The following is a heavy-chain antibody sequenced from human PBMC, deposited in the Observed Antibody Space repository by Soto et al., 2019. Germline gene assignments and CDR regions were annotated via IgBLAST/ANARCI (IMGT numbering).Heavy chain of an antibody. CDR3: ARDPGSGSYYGWFDP. D-gene: IGHD3-10*01. CDR1: GGFISRYF. V-gene: IGHV4-59*01. J-gene: IGHJ5*02. CDR2: IYYSGST. Sequence: SETLSLTCTFSGGFISRYFWNSLPPPPGKGLEWIGYIYYSGSTNYNPSLKSRVTISVDTSKNQFSLKLSSVTAADTAVYYCARDPGSGSYYGWFDPWGQGTLVTVSS.